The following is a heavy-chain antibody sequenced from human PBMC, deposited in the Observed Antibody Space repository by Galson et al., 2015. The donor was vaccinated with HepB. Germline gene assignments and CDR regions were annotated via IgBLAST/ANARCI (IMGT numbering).Heavy chain of an antibody. Sequence: SLRLSCAASGFTFSSYAMHWVRQAPGKGLEWVAVISYDGSNKYYADSVKGRFTISRDNSKNTLYLQMSSLRAEDTAVYYCARDKRDYGDYAADYWGQGTLVTVSS. CDR3: ARDKRDYGDYAADY. V-gene: IGHV3-30*04. J-gene: IGHJ4*02. D-gene: IGHD4-17*01. CDR2: ISYDGSNK. CDR1: GFTFSSYA.